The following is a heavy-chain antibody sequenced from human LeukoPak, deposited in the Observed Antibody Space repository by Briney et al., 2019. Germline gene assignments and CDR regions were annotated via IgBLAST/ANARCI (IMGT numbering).Heavy chain of an antibody. V-gene: IGHV3-23*01. Sequence: GGSLSLSCAASGFTFSSYAMSWVRDAPREGLEWVSGISGSGGSTYYPDSVKGRFTISRDNSKNTLYLQMNSLRAEDTAVYYCAKVTNIAAKVPNYFDYWGQGTLVTVSS. CDR1: GFTFSSYA. D-gene: IGHD6-13*01. J-gene: IGHJ4*02. CDR2: ISGSGGST. CDR3: AKVTNIAAKVPNYFDY.